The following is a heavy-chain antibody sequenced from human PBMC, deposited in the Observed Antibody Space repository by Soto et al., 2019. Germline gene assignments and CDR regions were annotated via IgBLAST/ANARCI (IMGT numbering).Heavy chain of an antibody. CDR1: GGTFSSYA. D-gene: IGHD5-18*01. J-gene: IGHJ4*02. CDR2: IIPIFGTA. V-gene: IGHV1-69*12. CDR3: AIIVYSYGYGDSWSFDY. Sequence: QVQLVQSGAEVKKPGSSVKVSCKASGGTFSSYAISWVRQAPGQGLEWMGGIIPIFGTANYAQKFQGRVTITADESTSTAYMELSSLRSEDTAVYYCAIIVYSYGYGDSWSFDYWGQGTLVTVSS.